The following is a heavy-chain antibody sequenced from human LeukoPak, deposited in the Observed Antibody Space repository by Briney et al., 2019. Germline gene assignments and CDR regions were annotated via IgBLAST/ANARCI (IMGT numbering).Heavy chain of an antibody. V-gene: IGHV1-18*01. CDR3: VRGMAVAGIYLY. D-gene: IGHD6-19*01. J-gene: IGHJ4*01. CDR1: GYTFSNYG. Sequence: ASVKVSCKTSGYTFSNYGISWVRQAPGQGLEWMGWIGRDGDDRKYAAKVQGRVTMTKDTSTSAAYMELRSLTSDDTAVYYCVRGMAVAGIYLYWGQGTLVTVSS. CDR2: IGRDGDDR.